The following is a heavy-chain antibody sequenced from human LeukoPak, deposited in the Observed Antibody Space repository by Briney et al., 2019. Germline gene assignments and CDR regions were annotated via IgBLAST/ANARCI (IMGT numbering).Heavy chain of an antibody. V-gene: IGHV4-61*05. CDR1: GGSISSSSYY. D-gene: IGHD3-22*01. Sequence: KTSETLSLTCTVSGGSISSSSYYWGWIRQPPGKGLEWIGYIYYSGSTNYNPSLKSRVTISVDTSKNQFSLKLSSVTAADTAVYYCARVWGVTDFYDNRGAFDIWGQGTMVTVSS. CDR3: ARVWGVTDFYDNRGAFDI. CDR2: IYYSGST. J-gene: IGHJ3*02.